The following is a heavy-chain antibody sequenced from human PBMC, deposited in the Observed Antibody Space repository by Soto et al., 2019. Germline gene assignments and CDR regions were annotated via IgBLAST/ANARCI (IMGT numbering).Heavy chain of an antibody. CDR1: GYTFTSYG. J-gene: IGHJ6*02. CDR2: ISAYNGNT. CDR3: ARDHKRYYDSSGYGYYYYGMDV. D-gene: IGHD3-22*01. Sequence: ASVKVSCKASGYTFTSYGISWVRQAPGQGLEWMGWISAYNGNTNYAQKLQGRVTMTTDTSTSTAYMELRSLRSDDTAVYYCARDHKRYYDSSGYGYYYYGMDVWGQGTTVTVSS. V-gene: IGHV1-18*01.